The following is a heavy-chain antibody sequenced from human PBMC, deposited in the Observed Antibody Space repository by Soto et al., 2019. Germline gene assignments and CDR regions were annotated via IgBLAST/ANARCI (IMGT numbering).Heavy chain of an antibody. J-gene: IGHJ4*02. Sequence: QVRLVQSGAEVKKPGASVKVSCKTYGYDFTNYGINWVRQAPGQGLEWMGWISAYNGNIVYAQNFRGRATLTTDTATGSAYMELRSLRSDDTAVYYCARGHDILTGWKVTVWGQGTLVTVSS. CDR1: GYDFTNYG. CDR2: ISAYNGNI. D-gene: IGHD3-9*01. V-gene: IGHV1-18*01. CDR3: ARGHDILTGWKVTV.